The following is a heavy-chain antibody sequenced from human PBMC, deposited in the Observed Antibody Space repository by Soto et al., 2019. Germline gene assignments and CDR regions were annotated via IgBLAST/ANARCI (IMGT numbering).Heavy chain of an antibody. J-gene: IGHJ6*02. CDR3: AREVANYYYGMDV. Sequence: ASVKVSCKASGYTFTGYYVHWVRQAPGQGLEWMGWINPNSGGTNYAQKFQGWVTMTRDTSISTAYMELSRLRSDDTAVYYCAREVANYYYGMDVWGQGTTVTVSS. D-gene: IGHD2-15*01. CDR2: INPNSGGT. V-gene: IGHV1-2*04. CDR1: GYTFTGYY.